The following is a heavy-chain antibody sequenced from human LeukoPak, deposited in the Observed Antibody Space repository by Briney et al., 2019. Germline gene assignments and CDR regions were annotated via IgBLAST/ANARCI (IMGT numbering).Heavy chain of an antibody. CDR1: GGSFSGYY. D-gene: IGHD3-10*01. CDR2: INHSGST. Sequence: TSETLSLTCAVYGGSFSGYYWSWIRQPPGKGLEWIGEINHSGSTNYNPSLKSRVTISVDTSKNQFSLKLSSVTAADTAVYYCARVLPQDAFDIWGQGTMVTVSS. J-gene: IGHJ3*02. V-gene: IGHV4-34*01. CDR3: ARVLPQDAFDI.